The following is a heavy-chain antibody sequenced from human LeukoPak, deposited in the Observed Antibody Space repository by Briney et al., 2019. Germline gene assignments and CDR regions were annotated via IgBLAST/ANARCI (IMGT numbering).Heavy chain of an antibody. V-gene: IGHV1-2*06. Sequence: ASVKASCKASGYTFTGYYMHWVRQAPGQGLEWMGRINPNSGGTNYAQKFQGRVTMTRDTSTSTAYMELSRLRSDDTAVYYCARETSSGWYYYFDYWGQGTLVTVSS. CDR3: ARETSSGWYYYFDY. D-gene: IGHD6-19*01. CDR1: GYTFTGYY. J-gene: IGHJ4*02. CDR2: INPNSGGT.